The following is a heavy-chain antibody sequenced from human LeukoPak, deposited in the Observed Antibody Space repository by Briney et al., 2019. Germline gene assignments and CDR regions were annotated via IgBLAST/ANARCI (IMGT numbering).Heavy chain of an antibody. V-gene: IGHV1-18*01. J-gene: IGHJ4*02. CDR3: ARGTTLVTNYFDY. CDR2: ISAYNGNT. Sequence: ASVKVSCKASGYTFTSYGISWVRQAPGQGLEWMGWISAYNGNTNYAQKFQGRVTITADESTSTAYMELSSLRSEDTAVYYCARGTTLVTNYFDYWGQGTLVTVSS. D-gene: IGHD5-18*01. CDR1: GYTFTSYG.